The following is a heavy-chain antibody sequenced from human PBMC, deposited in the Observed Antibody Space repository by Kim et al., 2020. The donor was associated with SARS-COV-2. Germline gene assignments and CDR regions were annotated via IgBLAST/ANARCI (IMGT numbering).Heavy chain of an antibody. CDR3: ARGIHQWLGVDV. V-gene: IGHV3-13*04. CDR1: GFTFGGHD. D-gene: IGHD5-18*01. J-gene: IGHJ6*02. Sequence: GGSLRLSCAASGFTFGGHDMHWVRQGSGKGLEWVSAIGTAGETFYSGSVKGRCIISRENGRNSLFLQMDSLKVGDTAVYYCARGIHQWLGVDVWGQGTTVTVSS. CDR2: IGTAGET.